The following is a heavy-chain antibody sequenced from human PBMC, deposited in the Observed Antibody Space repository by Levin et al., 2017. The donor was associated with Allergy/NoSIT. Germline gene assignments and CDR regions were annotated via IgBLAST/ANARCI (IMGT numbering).Heavy chain of an antibody. CDR2: IYPGDSDT. CDR1: GYSFTSYW. Sequence: GESLKISCKGSGYSFTSYWIGWVRQMPGKGLEWMGIIYPGDSDTRYSPSFQGQVTISADKSISTAYLQWSSLKASDTAMYYCARQKGWVWGSYRYTAFDIWGQGTMVTVSS. J-gene: IGHJ3*02. CDR3: ARQKGWVWGSYRYTAFDI. D-gene: IGHD3-16*02. V-gene: IGHV5-51*01.